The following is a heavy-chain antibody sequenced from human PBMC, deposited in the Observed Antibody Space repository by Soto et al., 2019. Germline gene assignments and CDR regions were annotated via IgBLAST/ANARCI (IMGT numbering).Heavy chain of an antibody. Sequence: QVQLVESGGGVVQPGRSLRLSCAASGFTFSSYGMHWVRQAPGKGLEWVAVISYDGSNKYYADSVKGRFTISRDNSKKTLYLQMNSLRAEDTAVYYCAKDRGGYDSALFDYWGQGTLVTVSS. CDR2: ISYDGSNK. V-gene: IGHV3-30*18. J-gene: IGHJ4*02. CDR3: AKDRGGYDSALFDY. D-gene: IGHD5-12*01. CDR1: GFTFSSYG.